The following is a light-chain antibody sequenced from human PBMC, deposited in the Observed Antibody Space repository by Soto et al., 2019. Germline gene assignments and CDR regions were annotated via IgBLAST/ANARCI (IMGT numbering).Light chain of an antibody. V-gene: IGLV2-14*01. J-gene: IGLJ1*01. Sequence: QSVLTQPPSASGTPGQRVTISCSGSSSNIGSNTVNWYQQLPGKAPKVMIYEVSRRPSGVSNRFSGSKSGNTASLTISGLQTEDEADYYCSSYTSSNTYVFGTGTKVTDL. CDR2: EVS. CDR1: SSNIGSNT. CDR3: SSYTSSNTYV.